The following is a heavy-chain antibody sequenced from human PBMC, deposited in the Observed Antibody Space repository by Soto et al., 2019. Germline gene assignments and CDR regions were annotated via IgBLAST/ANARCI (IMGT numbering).Heavy chain of an antibody. Sequence: GGSLRLSCAASGFTFSSYSMNWVRQAPGKGLEWVSYISSSSSTIYYADSVKGRFTISRDNAKNSLYLQMNSLRDEDTAVYYCARAGYDILTGYYKGPAAFDIWGQGTMVTVSS. V-gene: IGHV3-48*02. CDR3: ARAGYDILTGYYKGPAAFDI. J-gene: IGHJ3*02. CDR1: GFTFSSYS. D-gene: IGHD3-9*01. CDR2: ISSSSSTI.